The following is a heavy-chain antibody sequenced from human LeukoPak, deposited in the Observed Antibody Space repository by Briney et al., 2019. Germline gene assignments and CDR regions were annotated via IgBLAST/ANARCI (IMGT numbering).Heavy chain of an antibody. CDR3: ARLPDFWSGFFDY. CDR2: INWNGGST. J-gene: IGHJ4*02. Sequence: GGSLRLSCAASGFTFSRYGMSWVRQAPGKGLEWVSGINWNGGSTGYADSVKGRFTISRDNAKNSLYLQMNSLRAEDTALYYCARLPDFWSGFFDYWGQGTLVTVSS. CDR1: GFTFSRYG. V-gene: IGHV3-20*04. D-gene: IGHD3-3*01.